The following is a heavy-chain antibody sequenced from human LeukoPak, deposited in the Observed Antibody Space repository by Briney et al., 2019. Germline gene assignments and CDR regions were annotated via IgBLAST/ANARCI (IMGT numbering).Heavy chain of an antibody. D-gene: IGHD3-3*01. CDR3: ASVPIFGVVIIDDY. CDR2: ISSSSSYI. V-gene: IGHV3-21*01. J-gene: IGHJ4*02. CDR1: GFTFSSYS. Sequence: GGSLRLSCAASGFTFSSYSMNWVRQAPGKGLEWVSSISSSSSYIYYADSVKGRFTISRDNAKNSLYLQMNSLRAEDTAVYYFASVPIFGVVIIDDYWGQGTLVTVS.